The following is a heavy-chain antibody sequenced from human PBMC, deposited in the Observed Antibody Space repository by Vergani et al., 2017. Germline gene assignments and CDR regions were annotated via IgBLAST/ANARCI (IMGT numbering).Heavy chain of an antibody. Sequence: EVQLLESGGGLVQPGGSLRLSCAASGFTFDDSAMHWVRQAPGKGLEWVSGITWNSDNTNYADSVKGRFTISRENAQNSLYLQMNSLRAEDTAVYYCARPMEYDYVWGSYFPPASSIWGQGTLVTVSS. J-gene: IGHJ4*02. V-gene: IGHV3-9*01. D-gene: IGHD3-16*01. CDR2: ITWNSDNT. CDR3: ARPMEYDYVWGSYFPPASSI. CDR1: GFTFDDSA.